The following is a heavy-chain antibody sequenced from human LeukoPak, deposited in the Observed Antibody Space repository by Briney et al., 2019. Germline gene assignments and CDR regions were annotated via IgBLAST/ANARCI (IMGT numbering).Heavy chain of an antibody. CDR1: GFTFSSYA. V-gene: IGHV3-23*01. CDR3: AKGQRGSSWNNWFDP. J-gene: IGHJ5*02. Sequence: LPGGSLRPSCAASGFTFSSYAMSWVRQAPGKGLEWVSAISGSGGSTYYADSVKGRFTISRDNSKNTLYLQMNSLRAEDTAVYYCAKGQRGSSWNNWFDPWGQGTLVTVSS. D-gene: IGHD6-13*01. CDR2: ISGSGGST.